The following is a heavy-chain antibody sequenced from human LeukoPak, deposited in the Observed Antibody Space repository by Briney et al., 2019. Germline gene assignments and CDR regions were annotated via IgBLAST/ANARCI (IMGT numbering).Heavy chain of an antibody. J-gene: IGHJ4*02. V-gene: IGHV3-7*01. CDR3: AKDGDGEKFPFDH. D-gene: IGHD2-21*01. Sequence: PGGSLRLSCAASGFAFTTYYMSWVRQAPGKGLEWAANINQDGSGTYYVDFVKGRFTISRDNAKKSLYLQMNSLRVEDTAIYYCAKDGDGEKFPFDHWGQGTLVTVSS. CDR2: INQDGSGT. CDR1: GFAFTTYY.